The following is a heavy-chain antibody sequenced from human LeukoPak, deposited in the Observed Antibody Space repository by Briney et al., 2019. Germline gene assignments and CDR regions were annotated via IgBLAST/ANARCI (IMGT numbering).Heavy chain of an antibody. V-gene: IGHV3-74*01. J-gene: IGHJ4*01. CDR3: ARGSGHYGDFDY. D-gene: IGHD3-3*01. Sequence: PGGSLRLSCAASGFSVSTNWMHWVRQAPGKGLVWVSRINSDGSNTNYADSVRGRFTISRDNAKNTVYLQMNSLRAEDTAVYYCARGSGHYGDFDYWGHGTLVTVSS. CDR1: GFSVSTNW. CDR2: INSDGSNT.